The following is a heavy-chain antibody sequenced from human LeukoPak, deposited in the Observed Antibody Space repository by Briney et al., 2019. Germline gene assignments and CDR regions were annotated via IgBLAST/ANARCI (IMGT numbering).Heavy chain of an antibody. Sequence: GGSLRLSCAASGFTFSGYGMHWVRQAPGKGLEWVAVISYDGSNKYYADSVKGRFTISRDNSKNTLYLQMNSLRAEDTAVYYCARTVVPAHDAFDIWGQGTMVTVSS. CDR1: GFTFSGYG. CDR2: ISYDGSNK. J-gene: IGHJ3*02. V-gene: IGHV3-30*03. D-gene: IGHD2-2*01. CDR3: ARTVVPAHDAFDI.